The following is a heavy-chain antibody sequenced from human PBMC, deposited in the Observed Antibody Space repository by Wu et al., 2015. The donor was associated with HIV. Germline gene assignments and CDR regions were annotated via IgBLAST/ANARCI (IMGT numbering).Heavy chain of an antibody. Sequence: QVQLVQSGAEVKKPGSSVKVSCKASGGTFSSSAISWVRQAPGQGLEWMGRIIPIFGTTNYAQKFQGRVTISADESTSTVYMELSSLRSEDTAMYYCAREGDDYGGNSWGFLGYWGQGTLVTVSS. CDR2: IIPIFGTT. CDR3: AREGDDYGGNSWGFLGY. V-gene: IGHV1-69*13. CDR1: GGTFSSSA. J-gene: IGHJ4*02. D-gene: IGHD4-23*01.